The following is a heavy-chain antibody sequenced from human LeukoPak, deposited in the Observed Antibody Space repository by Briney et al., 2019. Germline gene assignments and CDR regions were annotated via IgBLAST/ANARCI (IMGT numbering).Heavy chain of an antibody. Sequence: PGGSLRLSCAASGFTFSSYAMHWVRQAPGKGLEWVAVISYDGSNKYYADSVKGRFTISSDNSKNTLYLQMNSLRAEDTAVYYCARPLHRWELLGAFDIWGQGTMVTVSS. CDR3: ARPLHRWELLGAFDI. CDR1: GFTFSSYA. D-gene: IGHD1-26*01. CDR2: ISYDGSNK. V-gene: IGHV3-30-3*01. J-gene: IGHJ3*02.